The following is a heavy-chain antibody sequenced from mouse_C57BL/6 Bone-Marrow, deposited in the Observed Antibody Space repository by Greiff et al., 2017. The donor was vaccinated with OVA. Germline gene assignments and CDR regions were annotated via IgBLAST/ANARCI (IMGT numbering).Heavy chain of an antibody. V-gene: IGHV1-81*01. CDR2: IYPRSGNT. Sequence: QVQLKESGAELARPGASVKLSCKASGYTFTSYGISWVKQRTGQGLEWIGEIYPRSGNTYYNEKFKGKATLTADKSSSTAYMELRSLTSEDSAVYFCARVNYYDPFAYWGQGTLVTVSA. CDR1: GYTFTSYG. J-gene: IGHJ3*01. CDR3: ARVNYYDPFAY. D-gene: IGHD2-4*01.